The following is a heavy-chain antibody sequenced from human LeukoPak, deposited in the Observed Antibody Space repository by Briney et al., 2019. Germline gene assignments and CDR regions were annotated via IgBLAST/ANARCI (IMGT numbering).Heavy chain of an antibody. D-gene: IGHD6-19*01. Sequence: GGSLRLSCAASGFTFSAFSMNWVRQAPGKGLEWVSAISSSSSDIYYTDSVKGRFTISRDNANNFLYLQVSSLRVEDTAVYYCATGYTSGTRIDYWGQGTLVSVSS. CDR3: ATGYTSGTRIDY. V-gene: IGHV3-21*01. CDR2: ISSSSSDI. CDR1: GFTFSAFS. J-gene: IGHJ4*02.